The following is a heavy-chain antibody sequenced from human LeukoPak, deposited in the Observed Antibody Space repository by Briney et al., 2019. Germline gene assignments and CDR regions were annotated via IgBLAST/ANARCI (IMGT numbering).Heavy chain of an antibody. CDR2: ISSRSNYT. D-gene: IGHD6-6*01. Sequence: GGSLRLSCAASGFTFSDDYMSWIRQAPGKGLEWVSYISSRSNYTNYADSVKGRFTTSRDNAKHSLYLQMNSLRAEDTAVYYCARGEEYSSSSGPVDYWGQGTLVTVSS. CDR3: ARGEEYSSSSGPVDY. J-gene: IGHJ4*02. V-gene: IGHV3-11*06. CDR1: GFTFSDDY.